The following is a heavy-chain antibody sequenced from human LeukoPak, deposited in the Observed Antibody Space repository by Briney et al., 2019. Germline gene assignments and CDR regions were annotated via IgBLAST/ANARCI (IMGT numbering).Heavy chain of an antibody. D-gene: IGHD2-8*02. CDR3: VTYSTGLYKGLEF. V-gene: IGHV3-7*03. CDR2: INQDGTDK. Sequence: GGSLRLSCAASGFTFITYWMSWIRQAPGKGLEWVANINQDGTDKYYVDSVKGRFTFSRDNAQNSLYLQMSSLRVEDTAVYYCVTYSTGLYKGLEFWGQGTQVTVSS. J-gene: IGHJ4*02. CDR1: GFTFITYW.